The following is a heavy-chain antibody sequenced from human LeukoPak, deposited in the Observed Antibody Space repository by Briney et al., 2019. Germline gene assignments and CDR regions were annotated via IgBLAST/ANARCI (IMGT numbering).Heavy chain of an antibody. CDR3: ATALPYGDYDY. CDR1: GYTLTELS. J-gene: IGHJ4*02. Sequence: GASVKVSCKVSGYTLTELSMHWVRQAPGKGLEWMGGFDPEDGETIYAQKFQGRVTMTGDTSTDTAYMELSSLRSEDTAVYYCATALPYGDYDYWGQGTLVTVSS. V-gene: IGHV1-24*01. CDR2: FDPEDGET. D-gene: IGHD4-17*01.